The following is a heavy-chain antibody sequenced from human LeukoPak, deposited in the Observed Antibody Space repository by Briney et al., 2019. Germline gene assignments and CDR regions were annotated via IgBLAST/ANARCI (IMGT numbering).Heavy chain of an antibody. J-gene: IGHJ4*02. CDR1: GGSISSGGYY. CDR2: IYHSGST. CDR3: ARIHGYSYGSGNFDY. D-gene: IGHD5-18*01. Sequence: SETLSLTCTVSGGSISSGGYYWSWIRQPPGKGLEWIGYIYHSGSTYYNPSLKSRVTISVDRSKNQFSLKLSSVTAADTAVYYCARIHGYSYGSGNFDYWGQGTLVTVSS. V-gene: IGHV4-30-2*01.